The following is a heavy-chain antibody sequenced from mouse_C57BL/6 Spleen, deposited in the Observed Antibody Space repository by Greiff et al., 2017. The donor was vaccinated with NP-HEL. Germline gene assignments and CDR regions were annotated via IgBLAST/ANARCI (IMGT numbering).Heavy chain of an antibody. D-gene: IGHD3-2*02. V-gene: IGHV1-82*01. CDR2: IYPGDGDT. J-gene: IGHJ2*01. Sequence: VQLQESGPELVKPGASVKISCKASGYALSSSWMNWVKQRPGKGLEWIGRIYPGDGDTNYNGKFKGKATLTADKSSSTAYMQLSSLTSEDSAVYFCARWLDSSDYFDYWGQGTTLTVSS. CDR3: ARWLDSSDYFDY. CDR1: GYALSSSW.